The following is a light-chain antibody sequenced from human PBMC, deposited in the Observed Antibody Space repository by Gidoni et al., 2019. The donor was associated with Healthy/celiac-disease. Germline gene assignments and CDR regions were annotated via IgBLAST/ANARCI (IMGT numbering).Light chain of an antibody. Sequence: DILMSQSQSAMSASVGDRVTITCRASQCISNYLAWFHQKPGKVPKRLIYAASSLQSGVPSWFSGSGSGTEFTLTISSLQPEDFATYYCLQHNSYPWTFGQGTKVEIK. CDR3: LQHNSYPWT. CDR2: AAS. CDR1: QCISNY. J-gene: IGKJ1*01. V-gene: IGKV1-17*03.